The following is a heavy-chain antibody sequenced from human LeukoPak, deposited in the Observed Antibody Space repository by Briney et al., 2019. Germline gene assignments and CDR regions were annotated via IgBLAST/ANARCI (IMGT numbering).Heavy chain of an antibody. J-gene: IGHJ3*02. Sequence: ASVKASCKASGYTFTGYYIHWVRQAPGQGLEWMGWINPNSGGTNYAQKFQGRVTMTRDTSISTAYMELSRLRSDDTAVYYCARDRAGDNAFDIWGQGTMVTVSS. D-gene: IGHD7-27*01. CDR2: INPNSGGT. CDR3: ARDRAGDNAFDI. CDR1: GYTFTGYY. V-gene: IGHV1-2*02.